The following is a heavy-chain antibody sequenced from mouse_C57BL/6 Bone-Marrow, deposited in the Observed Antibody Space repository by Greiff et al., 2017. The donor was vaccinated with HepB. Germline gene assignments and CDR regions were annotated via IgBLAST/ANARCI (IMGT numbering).Heavy chain of an antibody. D-gene: IGHD1-1*01. CDR2: IYPGDGDT. CDR3: ALITTVVAFDY. J-gene: IGHJ2*01. Sequence: VQLQQSGPELVKPGASVKISCKASGYAFSSSWMNRVKQRPGKGLEWIGRIYPGDGDTNYNGKFKGKATLTADKSSSTAYMQLSSLTSEDSAVYFCALITTVVAFDYWGQGTTLTVSS. V-gene: IGHV1-82*01. CDR1: GYAFSSSW.